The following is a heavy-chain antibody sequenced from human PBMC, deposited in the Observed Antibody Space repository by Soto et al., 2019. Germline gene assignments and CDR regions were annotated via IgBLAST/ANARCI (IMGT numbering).Heavy chain of an antibody. CDR2: FDPEDGET. CDR1: GYTLTELS. V-gene: IGHV1-24*01. Sequence: ASVKVSCKVSGYTLTELSMHWVRQAPGKGLEWMGGFDPEDGETIYAQKFQGRVTMTEDTSTDTAYMELSSLRSEDTAVYYCATDQTGKETGAFDIWGQGTMVTVSS. J-gene: IGHJ3*02. CDR3: ATDQTGKETGAFDI.